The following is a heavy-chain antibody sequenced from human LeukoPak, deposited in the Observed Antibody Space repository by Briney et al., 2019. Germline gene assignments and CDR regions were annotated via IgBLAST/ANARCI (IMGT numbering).Heavy chain of an antibody. CDR1: GYTFTGYY. V-gene: IGHV1-2*02. CDR3: ARDPHYSSSARDYYYKDV. Sequence: GASVKVSCKASGYTFTGYYMHWVRQAPGQGLEWMGWINPNSGGTNYAQKFQGRVTMTRDTSISTAYMELSRLRSDDTAVYYCARDPHYSSSARDYYYKDVWGKGTTVTGFS. CDR2: INPNSGGT. D-gene: IGHD6-6*01. J-gene: IGHJ6*03.